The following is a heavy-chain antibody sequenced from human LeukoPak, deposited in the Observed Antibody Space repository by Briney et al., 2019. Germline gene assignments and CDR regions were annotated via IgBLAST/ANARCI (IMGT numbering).Heavy chain of an antibody. Sequence: ASVKVSCKASGYRFTSYYMHWVRQAPGQGLEWMGIIKPSGGSTSYAQKFQGRVTMTRDMSTSTVYMELSSLRSEDTAVYYCARDLRVAGTLIGAFDIWGQGTMVTVSS. CDR2: IKPSGGST. D-gene: IGHD6-19*01. J-gene: IGHJ3*02. CDR3: ARDLRVAGTLIGAFDI. V-gene: IGHV1-46*01. CDR1: GYRFTSYY.